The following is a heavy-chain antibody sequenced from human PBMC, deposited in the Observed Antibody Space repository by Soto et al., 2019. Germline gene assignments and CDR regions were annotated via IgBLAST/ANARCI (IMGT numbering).Heavy chain of an antibody. CDR2: IYYSGST. V-gene: IGHV4-59*01. Sequence: SETLSLTCTVSVGSISSYYWSWMRQPPGKGLEWIGYIYYSGSTNYNPSLKSRVTISVDTSKNQFSLKLSSVTAADTAVYYCARGPGLRFLEWLLGAFDIWGQGTMVTVSS. J-gene: IGHJ3*02. CDR1: VGSISSYY. CDR3: ARGPGLRFLEWLLGAFDI. D-gene: IGHD3-3*01.